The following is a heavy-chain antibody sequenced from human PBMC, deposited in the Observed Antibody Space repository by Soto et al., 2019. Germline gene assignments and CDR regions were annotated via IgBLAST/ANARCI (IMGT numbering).Heavy chain of an antibody. CDR2: ISGNGGST. J-gene: IGHJ4*02. CDR1: VFTFSSYA. D-gene: IGHD6-6*01. V-gene: IGHV3-23*01. Sequence: WWSLRLSCSASVFTFSSYAMSWVRQAPGRGLEWVSIISGNGGSTYYAASVKGRFTISRDNTKNTLYLQMDSLTAEDTAVYYCAKGSEFSNSYTLDFDFWGQGALVTVSS. CDR3: AKGSEFSNSYTLDFDF.